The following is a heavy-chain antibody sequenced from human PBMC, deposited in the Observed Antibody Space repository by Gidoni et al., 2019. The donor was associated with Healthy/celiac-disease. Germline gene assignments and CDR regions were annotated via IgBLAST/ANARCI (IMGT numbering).Heavy chain of an antibody. J-gene: IGHJ5*02. CDR2: IYPGDADT. Sequence: EVQLVQSGAEVKKPGESLKISCKGSGYSFTSYWIGWVRQLPGKGLEWMGIIYPGDADTGYSPSFQGQVTISADKSSSTAYLQWSSLKASDTAMYYCARLLGGGIAARPSWFDPWGQGTLVTVSS. D-gene: IGHD6-6*01. CDR1: GYSFTSYW. CDR3: ARLLGGGIAARPSWFDP. V-gene: IGHV5-51*01.